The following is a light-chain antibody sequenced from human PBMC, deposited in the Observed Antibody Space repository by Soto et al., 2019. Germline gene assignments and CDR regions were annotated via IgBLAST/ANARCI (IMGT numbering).Light chain of an antibody. V-gene: IGLV2-14*01. J-gene: IGLJ1*01. Sequence: QSVLTQPASVSGSPGQSITISCTGTSSDVGGYNYVSWFQQHPGKAPKLMIYEVSNRPSGFSDRFSGSKSGNTASLTISGLQAEDEADYYCSSYTDSGTLVFGTGTKVTVL. CDR2: EVS. CDR3: SSYTDSGTLV. CDR1: SSDVGGYNY.